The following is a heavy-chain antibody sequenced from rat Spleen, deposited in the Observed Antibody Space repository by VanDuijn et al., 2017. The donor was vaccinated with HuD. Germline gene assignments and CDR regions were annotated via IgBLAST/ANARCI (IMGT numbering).Heavy chain of an antibody. D-gene: IGHD1-12*02. V-gene: IGHV3-3*01. CDR1: GHSITSSYR. CDR3: ARSDGTHYYLPFAY. J-gene: IGHJ3*01. Sequence: EVQLQESGPGLVKPSQSLSLTCSVTGHSITSSYRWNWIRKFPGNKLEWMGYINSAGSTNYNPSLKSRISITRDTSKNQFFLQLSSVTTEDTATYYCARSDGTHYYLPFAYWGQGTLVTVSS. CDR2: INSAGST.